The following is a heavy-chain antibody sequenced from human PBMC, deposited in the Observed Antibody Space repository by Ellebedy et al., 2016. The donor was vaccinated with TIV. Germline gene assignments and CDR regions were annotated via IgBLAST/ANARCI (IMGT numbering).Heavy chain of an antibody. Sequence: GESLKISCAASGFTVSSHYMSWVRQAPGKGLEWVSVFFSGGNTYYADSVKGRFIISRDNSENTLYLHMNSLRGEDTAVYYCASTGREQVDYWGQGTLVTVSS. CDR2: FFSGGNT. CDR1: GFTVSSHY. D-gene: IGHD3-10*01. CDR3: ASTGREQVDY. V-gene: IGHV3-66*01. J-gene: IGHJ4*02.